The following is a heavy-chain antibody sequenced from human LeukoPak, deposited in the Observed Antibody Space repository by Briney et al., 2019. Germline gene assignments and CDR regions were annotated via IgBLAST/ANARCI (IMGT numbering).Heavy chain of an antibody. Sequence: SETLSLTCAVYGGSFSGYYWSWIRQPPGKGLEWIGEINHSGSTNYNPSLKSRVTISVDTSKNQFSLKLSSVTAADTAVYYCARVRFRPSPPGYGGWFDPWGQGTLVTVSS. J-gene: IGHJ5*02. CDR3: ARVRFRPSPPGYGGWFDP. CDR1: GGSFSGYY. D-gene: IGHD4-23*01. CDR2: INHSGST. V-gene: IGHV4-34*01.